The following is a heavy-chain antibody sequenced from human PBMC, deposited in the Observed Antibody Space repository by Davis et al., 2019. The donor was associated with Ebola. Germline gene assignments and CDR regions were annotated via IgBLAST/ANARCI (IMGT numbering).Heavy chain of an antibody. J-gene: IGHJ6*02. CDR1: GYTFATYD. CDR2: IIPIFGTA. CDR3: ARDGRYITGTTGAHGMDV. Sequence: SVKVSCKASGYTFATYDVFWVRQAVGQELEWMGGIIPIFGTANYAQKFQGRVTITADESTSTAYMGLSRLRSDDTAVYYCARDGRYITGTTGAHGMDVWDQGTTVTVSS. V-gene: IGHV1-69*13. D-gene: IGHD1-7*01.